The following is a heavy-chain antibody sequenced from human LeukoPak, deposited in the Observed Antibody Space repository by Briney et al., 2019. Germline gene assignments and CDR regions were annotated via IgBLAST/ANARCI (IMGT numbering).Heavy chain of an antibody. Sequence: GGSLRLSCAAPGFTFSSYAMSWVRQAPGKGLEWVSAISGSGGSTYYADSVKGRFTISRDNSKNTLYLQMNSLRAEDSAVYFCALTRTAPYYFDYWGQGTLVTVSS. CDR2: ISGSGGST. CDR3: ALTRTAPYYFDY. CDR1: GFTFSSYA. D-gene: IGHD4-11*01. V-gene: IGHV3-23*01. J-gene: IGHJ4*02.